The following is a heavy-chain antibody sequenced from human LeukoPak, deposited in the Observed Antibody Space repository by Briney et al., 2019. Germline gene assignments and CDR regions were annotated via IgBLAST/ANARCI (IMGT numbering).Heavy chain of an antibody. D-gene: IGHD3-22*01. V-gene: IGHV4-59*11. Sequence: SETLSLTCTVSGGSISSHYWSWIRQPPGKGLEWIGYIYYSGSTNYNPSLKSRVTISVDTSKNQFSLKLSSVTAADTAVYYCARTKYYFDSSDYFFFDPWGQGILVTVSS. CDR2: IYYSGST. J-gene: IGHJ5*02. CDR3: ARTKYYFDSSDYFFFDP. CDR1: GGSISSHY.